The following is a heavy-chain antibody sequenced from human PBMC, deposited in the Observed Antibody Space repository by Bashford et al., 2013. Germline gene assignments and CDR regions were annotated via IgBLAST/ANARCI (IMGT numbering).Heavy chain of an antibody. CDR2: MNPSTGDT. J-gene: IGHJ1*01. D-gene: IGHD6-19*01. Sequence: VASVKVSCKASGYTFTGYYMHWVRQASGKGLEWLGWMNPSTGDTGLAQKFQGRVTLTRDTSTSTAYMELSGLRSEDTANYFCARGYSSGWLLKWGQGLPGHR. CDR1: GYTFTGYY. CDR3: ARGYSSGWLLK. V-gene: IGHV1-8*02.